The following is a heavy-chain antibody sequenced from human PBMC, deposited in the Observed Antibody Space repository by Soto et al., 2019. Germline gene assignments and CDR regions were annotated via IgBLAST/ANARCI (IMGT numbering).Heavy chain of an antibody. Sequence: QVQLQESGPGLVKPSDTLSLTCAVSGYSISSSNWWGWIRQPPGKGLEWIGYIYYSGSTYYNPSLRRRVTLSVDTSKNRFSLKLSSVTAVDTAVYYCARINPGAGYYYCMDVWGQGTTVTVSS. CDR3: ARINPGAGYYYCMDV. CDR2: IYYSGST. V-gene: IGHV4-28*01. D-gene: IGHD3-10*01. J-gene: IGHJ6*02. CDR1: GYSISSSNW.